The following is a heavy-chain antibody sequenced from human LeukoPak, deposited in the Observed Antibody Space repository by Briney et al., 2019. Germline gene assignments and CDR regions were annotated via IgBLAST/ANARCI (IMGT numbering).Heavy chain of an antibody. V-gene: IGHV3-23*01. CDR2: ISGSGGST. CDR1: GFTFSSYA. CDR3: AKDRLWFGELMALYYFDY. D-gene: IGHD3-10*01. J-gene: IGHJ4*02. Sequence: PGGSPRLSCAASGFTFSSYAMSWVRQAPGKGLEWVSAISGSGGSTYYADSVKGRFTISRDNSKNTLYLQMNSLRAEDTAVYYCAKDRLWFGELMALYYFDYWGQGTLVTVSS.